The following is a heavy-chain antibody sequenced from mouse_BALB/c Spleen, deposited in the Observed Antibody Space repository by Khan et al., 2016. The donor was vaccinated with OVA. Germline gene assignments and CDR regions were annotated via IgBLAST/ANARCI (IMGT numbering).Heavy chain of an antibody. Sequence: EVQLVESGPGLVKPSQSLSLTCTVTGYSITSGYAWNWIRQFPGNKLEWMGYISYSGVPSYTPSLKSRISFTRDTSKNQFFLQLNSVTTEDTATYFCARGNYYGYYFDYWGQGTTLTVSS. D-gene: IGHD1-1*01. CDR2: ISYSGVP. CDR3: ARGNYYGYYFDY. J-gene: IGHJ2*01. CDR1: GYSITSGYA. V-gene: IGHV3-2*02.